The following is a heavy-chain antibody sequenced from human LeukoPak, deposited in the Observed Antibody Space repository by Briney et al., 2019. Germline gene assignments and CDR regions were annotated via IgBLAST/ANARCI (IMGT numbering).Heavy chain of an antibody. V-gene: IGHV4-61*02. CDR3: ARHYNSYGYAIDY. D-gene: IGHD5-18*01. CDR2: IYTSGST. CDR1: GGSISSGFYY. Sequence: PSETLSLTCTVSGGSISSGFYYWSWIRQPAGKGLEWIGRIYTSGSTNYNPSLKSRISISVDTSKNQFSLKLTSVTAADTAVYYCARHYNSYGYAIDYWGQGTLVTVSS. J-gene: IGHJ4*02.